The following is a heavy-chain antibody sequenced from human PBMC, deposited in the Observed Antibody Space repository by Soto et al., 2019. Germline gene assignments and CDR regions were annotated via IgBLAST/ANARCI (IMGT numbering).Heavy chain of an antibody. J-gene: IGHJ6*02. CDR2: ISYDGSNK. CDR3: ARDLGGSYYRGYYYGMDV. Sequence: GESLKISCAASGFTFSSYAMHWVRQAPGKGLEWVAVISYDGSNKYYADSVKGRFTISRDNSKNTLYLQMNSLRAEDTAVYYCARDLGGSYYRGYYYGMDVWGQGTTVTVSS. D-gene: IGHD1-26*01. V-gene: IGHV3-30-3*01. CDR1: GFTFSSYA.